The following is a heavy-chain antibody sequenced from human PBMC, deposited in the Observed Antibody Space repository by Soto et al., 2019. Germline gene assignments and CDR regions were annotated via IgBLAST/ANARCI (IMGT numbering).Heavy chain of an antibody. CDR2: IDPSDSYT. Sequence: GESLKISCKGSGYSFTSYWISWVRQMPGKGLEWMGRIDPSDSYTNYSPSFQGHVTISADKSISTAYLQWSSLKASDTAMYYCARHELRTGQVYYYGMDVWGQGTTVTVSS. V-gene: IGHV5-10-1*01. J-gene: IGHJ6*02. D-gene: IGHD3-3*01. CDR3: ARHELRTGQVYYYGMDV. CDR1: GYSFTSYW.